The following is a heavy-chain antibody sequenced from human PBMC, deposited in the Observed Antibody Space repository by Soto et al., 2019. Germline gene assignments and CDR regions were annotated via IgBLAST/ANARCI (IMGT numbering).Heavy chain of an antibody. Sequence: ASVKVSCKASGYTFTSYYMHWVRQAPGQGLEWMGIINPSGGSTSYAQKFQGRVTMTRDTSTSTVYMELSSLRSEDTAVYYCVRVNCGGDCYDYYYYGMDVWGQGTTVTVSS. CDR2: INPSGGST. D-gene: IGHD2-21*02. CDR1: GYTFTSYY. V-gene: IGHV1-46*01. CDR3: VRVNCGGDCYDYYYYGMDV. J-gene: IGHJ6*02.